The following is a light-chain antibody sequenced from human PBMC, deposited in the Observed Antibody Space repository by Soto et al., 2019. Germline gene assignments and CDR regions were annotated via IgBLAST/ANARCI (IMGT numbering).Light chain of an antibody. Sequence: EIVLTQSPGTLSLSPGERATLSCRASQSVSSTHLAWYQQKPGQAPRLLIYGVSSRATGIPDRFSGSGSGTDFTLTISRLEPEDFAVYYCQQYSTSSRFTFGPGTKVDIK. CDR3: QQYSTSSRFT. CDR1: QSVSSTH. CDR2: GVS. V-gene: IGKV3-20*01. J-gene: IGKJ3*01.